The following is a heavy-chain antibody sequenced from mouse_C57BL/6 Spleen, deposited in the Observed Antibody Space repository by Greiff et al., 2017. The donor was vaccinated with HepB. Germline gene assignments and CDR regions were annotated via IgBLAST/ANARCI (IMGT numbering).Heavy chain of an antibody. CDR2: IDPEDGET. D-gene: IGHD2-1*01. CDR3: ARSSLYGNYEFAY. V-gene: IGHV14-2*01. J-gene: IGHJ3*01. Sequence: VQLQQSGAELVKPGASVKLSCTAPGFNIKDYYMHWVKQRTEQGLEWIGRIDPEDGETKYAPKFQGKATITADTSSNTAYLQLSSLASEDTAVYNCARSSLYGNYEFAYWGQGTLVTVSA. CDR1: GFNIKDYY.